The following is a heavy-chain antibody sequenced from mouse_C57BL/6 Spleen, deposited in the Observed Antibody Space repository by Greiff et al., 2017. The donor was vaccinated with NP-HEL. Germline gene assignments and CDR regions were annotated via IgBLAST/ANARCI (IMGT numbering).Heavy chain of an antibody. D-gene: IGHD3-2*02. CDR2: IDPSDSYT. CDR1: GYTFTSYW. Sequence: QVQLQQPGAELVMPGASVKLSCKASGYTFTSYWMHWVKQRPGQGLEWIREIDPSDSYTNYNQKFKGKSTLTVDKSSSTAYMQLSSLTSEDSAVYYCARRAQAYAMDYWGQGTSVTVSS. CDR3: ARRAQAYAMDY. J-gene: IGHJ4*01. V-gene: IGHV1-69*01.